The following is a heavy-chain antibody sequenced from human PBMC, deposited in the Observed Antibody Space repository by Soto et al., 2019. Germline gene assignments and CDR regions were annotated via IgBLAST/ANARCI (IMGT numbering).Heavy chain of an antibody. V-gene: IGHV3-30-3*01. J-gene: IGHJ6*02. CDR3: ARGPGRSHYSRGNYGMGV. CDR1: GFTFSSYA. D-gene: IGHD6-13*01. CDR2: ISYDGSNK. Sequence: QVQLVESGGGVVQPGRSLRLSCAASGFTFSSYAMHWVRQAPGKGLEWVAVISYDGSNKYYADSVKGRFTISRDNSKNTLYLQMNSLRAEDTAVYYCARGPGRSHYSRGNYGMGVWGQGTTVTVSS.